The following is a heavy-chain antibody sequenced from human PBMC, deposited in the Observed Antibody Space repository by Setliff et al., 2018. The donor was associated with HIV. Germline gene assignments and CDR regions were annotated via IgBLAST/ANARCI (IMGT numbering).Heavy chain of an antibody. CDR3: ARDYYDSSGYIFFPGLPDY. V-gene: IGHV1-24*01. J-gene: IGHJ4*02. CDR2: FDPEDGET. Sequence: ASVKVSCKVSGYTLTELSIHWVRQASGKGLEWMGGFDPEDGETIYAQKFQGRVTMTEDTSTDTAYMELSRLRSDDTAVYYCARDYYDSSGYIFFPGLPDYWGQGTLVTVSS. CDR1: GYTLTELS. D-gene: IGHD3-22*01.